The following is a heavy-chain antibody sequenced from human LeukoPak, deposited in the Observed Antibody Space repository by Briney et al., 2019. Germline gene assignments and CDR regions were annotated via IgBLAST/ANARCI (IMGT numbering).Heavy chain of an antibody. V-gene: IGHV3-23*01. CDR3: ANTYRLLQYYFDY. CDR1: GLTFSSYA. J-gene: IGHJ4*02. CDR2: ISGSGGST. Sequence: QTGGSLRLSCAASGLTFSSYAMSGVRQAPGKGLEWVSAISGSGGSTYYADSVKGRFTISRDNSKNTLYLQMNSLRAGDTAVYYCANTYRLLQYYFDYWGQGTLVTVSS. D-gene: IGHD2-15*01.